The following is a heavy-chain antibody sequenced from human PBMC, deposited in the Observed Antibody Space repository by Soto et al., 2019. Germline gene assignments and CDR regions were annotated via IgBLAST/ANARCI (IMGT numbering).Heavy chain of an antibody. CDR3: ASQEGTGTTGYYGMDV. CDR2: IYPGDSDT. D-gene: IGHD1-7*01. J-gene: IGHJ6*02. V-gene: IGHV5-51*01. CDR1: GYSFSNYW. Sequence: GASLKISCKGSGYSFSNYWIGWVRQMPGKGLEWMGIIYPGDSDTRYSPSFQGQVTTSADKSINTAYLQWSSLKASDTAMYYCASQEGTGTTGYYGMDVWGQGTTVTVSS.